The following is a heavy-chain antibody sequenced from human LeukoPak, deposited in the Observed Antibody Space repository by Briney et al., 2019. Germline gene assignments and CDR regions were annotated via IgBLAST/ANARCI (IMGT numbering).Heavy chain of an antibody. CDR1: GFTFSNCW. V-gene: IGHV3-7*01. J-gene: IGHJ4*02. CDR3: VRDFSFDY. D-gene: IGHD2/OR15-2a*01. Sequence: GGSLRLSCAASGFTFSNCWMSWVRQAPGKGLEWVANVNQDGSEKYYVDSVKGRFTISRDNAKNSLSLQMNSLRAEDTAVYYCVRDFSFDYWGQGTLVTVSS. CDR2: VNQDGSEK.